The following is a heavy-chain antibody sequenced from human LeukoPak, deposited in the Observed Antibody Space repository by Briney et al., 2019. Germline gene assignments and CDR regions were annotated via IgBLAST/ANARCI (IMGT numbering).Heavy chain of an antibody. V-gene: IGHV3-23*01. D-gene: IGHD6-13*01. CDR1: GFTFSSYG. CDR2: ISGSGGST. J-gene: IGHJ6*03. Sequence: GGTLRLSCAASGFTFSSYGMSWVRQAPGKGLEWVSAISGSGGSTYYADSVKGRFTISRDNSKNTLYLQMNSLRAEDTAVYYCAKSGSSWDYYYMGVWGKGTTVTISS. CDR3: AKSGSSWDYYYMGV.